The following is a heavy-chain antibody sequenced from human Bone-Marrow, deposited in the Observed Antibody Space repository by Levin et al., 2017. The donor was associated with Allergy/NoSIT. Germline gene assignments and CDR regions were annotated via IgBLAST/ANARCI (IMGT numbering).Heavy chain of an antibody. CDR1: GYTFTNHY. D-gene: IGHD3-16*01. J-gene: IGHJ3*02. CDR3: ARVEDGGSAFHT. Sequence: ASVKVSCKASGYTFTNHYMVWVRQAPGQGLEWVGLINASGGRTTYAQKFQDRVTLTTDTSKNQFSLNLRSVTAADTAVYFCARVEDGGSAFHTWGQGTMVTVSS. V-gene: IGHV1-46*01. CDR2: INASGGRT.